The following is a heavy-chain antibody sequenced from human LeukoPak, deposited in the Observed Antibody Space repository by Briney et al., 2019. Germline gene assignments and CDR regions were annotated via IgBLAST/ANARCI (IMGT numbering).Heavy chain of an antibody. D-gene: IGHD1-1*01. CDR2: ISSSGSTI. V-gene: IGHV3-11*01. Sequence: MAGGSLRLSCAASGFTFNIYAMSWVRQAPGKGLEWVSYISSSGSTIYYADSVKGRFTISRDNAKNSLYLQMNSLRAEDTAVYYCARDKLARRPHDAFDIWGQGTMVTVSS. CDR1: GFTFNIYA. CDR3: ARDKLARRPHDAFDI. J-gene: IGHJ3*02.